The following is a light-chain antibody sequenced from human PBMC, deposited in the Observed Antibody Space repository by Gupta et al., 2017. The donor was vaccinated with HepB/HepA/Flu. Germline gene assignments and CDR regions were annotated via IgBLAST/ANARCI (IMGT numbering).Light chain of an antibody. Sequence: SYELTQLHSVSVSPGQTASITCSGDKLGDKYACWYQQKPGQSPVLVIYQDSKRPSGSPERFSCSNSGNTATLPISGPQAMDEADYFCQAWDSSTVVFGGGTNLTVL. J-gene: IGLJ2*01. CDR1: KLGDKY. CDR3: QAWDSSTVV. CDR2: QDS. V-gene: IGLV3-1*01.